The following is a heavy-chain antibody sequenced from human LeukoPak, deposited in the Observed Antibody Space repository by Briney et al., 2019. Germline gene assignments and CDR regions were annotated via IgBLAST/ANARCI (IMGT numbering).Heavy chain of an antibody. J-gene: IGHJ4*02. D-gene: IGHD3-10*01. V-gene: IGHV5-10-1*01. Sequence: GESLQISCKGSAYSSTNYWISWLRQMPGKGLEWMGRLDPSDSYTNYSPSFEGHVTISADNSITTASLQWSRLKASDTAIYYCARHQYSYGSSLDYWGQGTLVTVSS. CDR2: LDPSDSYT. CDR3: ARHQYSYGSSLDY. CDR1: AYSSTNYW.